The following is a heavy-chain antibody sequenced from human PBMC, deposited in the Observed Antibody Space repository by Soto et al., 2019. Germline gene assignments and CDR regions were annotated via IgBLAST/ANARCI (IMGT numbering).Heavy chain of an antibody. V-gene: IGHV5-51*03. CDR3: ARRRYCTNGVCYTGEFDY. D-gene: IGHD2-8*01. J-gene: IGHJ4*02. CDR1: GYSFTSYW. CDR2: IYPGDSDT. Sequence: EVQLVQSGAEVKKPGESLKISCKGSGYSFTSYWIGWVRQMPGKGLEWMGIIYPGDSDTRYSPSFQGQVTISADKSISTAYLQWSSLKASDTAMYYCARRRYCTNGVCYTGEFDYWGQGTLVTVSS.